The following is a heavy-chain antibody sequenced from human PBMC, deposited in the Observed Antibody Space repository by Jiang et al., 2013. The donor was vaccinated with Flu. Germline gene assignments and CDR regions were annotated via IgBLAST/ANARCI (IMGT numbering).Heavy chain of an antibody. CDR3: ARGRYCSGGSCYPLLDY. CDR1: SISSDY. V-gene: IGHV4-59*01. CDR2: IYYSGNT. J-gene: IGHJ4*02. D-gene: IGHD2-15*01. Sequence: SISSDYWSWIRQPPGKGLEWIGYIYYSGNTNYNPSLKSRVTIFADTSKNQFSLKLSSVTAADTAVYYCARGRYCSGGSCYPLLDYWGQGTLVTVSS.